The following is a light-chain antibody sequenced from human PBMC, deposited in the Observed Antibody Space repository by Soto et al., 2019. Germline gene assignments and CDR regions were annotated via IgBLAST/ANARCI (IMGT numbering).Light chain of an antibody. V-gene: IGKV3-20*01. J-gene: IGKJ1*01. Sequence: ETVLTQSPGTLSFSVEETASLSCRSSQSLSRRYVAWYQQKPGQTPRLLIYGASIRATGIPDRFSGSGYGTEFTLTITRLEPEDFAIYFCQQYDNSPLTFGQGTKVDIK. CDR2: GAS. CDR1: QSLSRRY. CDR3: QQYDNSPLT.